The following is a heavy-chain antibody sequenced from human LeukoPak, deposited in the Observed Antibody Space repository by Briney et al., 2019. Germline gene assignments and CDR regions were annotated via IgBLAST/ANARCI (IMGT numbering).Heavy chain of an antibody. Sequence: VASVKVSCKASGYTFTGYYMHWVRQAPGQGLEWMGWINPNSGGTNYAQKFQGGVTMTRDTSISTAYMELSRLRSDDTALYYCARGGSIPVYCSSSPFDYWGQGTLVTVSS. CDR1: GYTFTGYY. V-gene: IGHV1-2*02. CDR2: INPNSGGT. J-gene: IGHJ4*02. CDR3: ARGGSIPVYCSSSPFDY. D-gene: IGHD6-6*01.